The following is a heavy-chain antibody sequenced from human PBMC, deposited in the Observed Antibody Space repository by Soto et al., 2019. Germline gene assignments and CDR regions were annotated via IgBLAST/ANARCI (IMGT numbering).Heavy chain of an antibody. J-gene: IGHJ5*02. D-gene: IGHD4-4*01. Sequence: SETLSLTCTVSGGSISTSGDYWSWIRQHPGKGLEWIGYISFRGDTDFNPSLKSRLSMSVDTSGNHFSLNLTSVTAADTAIYFCARVSNDFSYGWFGTWGQGTLVTVSS. CDR1: GGSISTSGDY. CDR3: ARVSNDFSYGWFGT. V-gene: IGHV4-31*03. CDR2: ISFRGDT.